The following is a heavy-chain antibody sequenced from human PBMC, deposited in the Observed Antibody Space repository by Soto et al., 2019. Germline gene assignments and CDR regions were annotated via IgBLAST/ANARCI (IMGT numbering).Heavy chain of an antibody. J-gene: IGHJ3*01. CDR2: IIPIPDIT. CDR1: GGTFSTYI. Sequence: QVQLVQSGAEVRKPGSSVKVSCKAPGGTFSTYIISWVRQAPGQGLEWMGRIIPIPDITNYAQKFKGRVTVTEDRSTSTAYMELTSLKSEDTAVYDCARDRITTRGDAFDLWGQGTMVTVSS. D-gene: IGHD3-3*01. V-gene: IGHV1-69*08. CDR3: ARDRITTRGDAFDL.